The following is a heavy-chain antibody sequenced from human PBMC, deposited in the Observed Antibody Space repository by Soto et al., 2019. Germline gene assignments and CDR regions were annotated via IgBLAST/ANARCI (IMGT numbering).Heavy chain of an antibody. J-gene: IGHJ3*02. CDR2: MNPNSGNT. D-gene: IGHD3-10*01. V-gene: IGHV1-8*01. CDR3: ARALTYYYGSGSSPDAFDI. CDR1: GYTFTSYD. Sequence: ASVKVSCKASGYTFTSYDINWVRRATGQGLEWMGWMNPNSGNTGYAQKFQGRVTMTRNTSISTAYMELSSLRSEDTAVYYCARALTYYYGSGSSPDAFDIWGQGTMVTVSS.